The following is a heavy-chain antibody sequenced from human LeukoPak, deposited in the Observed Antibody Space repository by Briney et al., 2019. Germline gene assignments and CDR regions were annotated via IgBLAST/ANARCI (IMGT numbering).Heavy chain of an antibody. CDR2: MSWNSGSI. CDR3: AKDMGYYYDSSGYLAPYFDY. CDR1: GFTFDDYA. V-gene: IGHV3-9*01. Sequence: GRSLRLSCAASGFTFDDYAMHLVRQAPGKGLEWVSGMSWNSGSIGYADSVKGRFTISRDNAKNSLYLQMNSLRAEDTALYYCAKDMGYYYDSSGYLAPYFDYWGQGTLVTVSS. J-gene: IGHJ4*02. D-gene: IGHD3-22*01.